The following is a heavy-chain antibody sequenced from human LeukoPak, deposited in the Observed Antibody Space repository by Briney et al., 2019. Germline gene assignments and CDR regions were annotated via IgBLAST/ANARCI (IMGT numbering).Heavy chain of an antibody. CDR3: GRGRTGYQLLPTKKDYSYYYMDV. Sequence: SETLSLTCAVYGGSFSGYYGSWIRQPPGKGLEWIGEINHSGSTNYNPSLKSRVTISVDTSKNQFSLKLSSVTAADTAVYYCGRGRTGYQLLPTKKDYSYYYMDVWDKGTTVTVSS. D-gene: IGHD2-2*01. CDR2: INHSGST. CDR1: GGSFSGYY. J-gene: IGHJ6*03. V-gene: IGHV4-34*01.